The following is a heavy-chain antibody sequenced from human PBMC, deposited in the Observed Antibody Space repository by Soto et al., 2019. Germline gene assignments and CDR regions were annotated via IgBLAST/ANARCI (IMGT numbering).Heavy chain of an antibody. V-gene: IGHV1-69*01. Sequence: QVQLVQSGAEVKKPGSSVKVSCTASGGTFSSYAISWVRQAPGQGLEWMGGIIPIFGTANYAQKFQGRVTITADESTSTAYRELSSLRSEDTAVYYCARDPRDYGDYWYFDLWGRGTLVTVPS. CDR3: ARDPRDYGDYWYFDL. D-gene: IGHD4-17*01. J-gene: IGHJ2*01. CDR1: GGTFSSYA. CDR2: IIPIFGTA.